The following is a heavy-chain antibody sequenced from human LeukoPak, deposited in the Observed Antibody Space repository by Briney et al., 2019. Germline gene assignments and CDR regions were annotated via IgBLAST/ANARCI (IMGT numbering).Heavy chain of an antibody. CDR1: GFTFRSYW. V-gene: IGHV3-7*01. J-gene: IGHJ5*02. CDR2: IQHDGSEK. Sequence: PGGSLRLSCAASGFTFRSYWMSWVRQAPGEGLEWVANIQHDGSEKNYIDSVQGRFTISRDNAKTSLYLQMNSLRAEDTAVYYCAKDNWNYRRFDPWGQGTLVTVSS. D-gene: IGHD1-7*01. CDR3: AKDNWNYRRFDP.